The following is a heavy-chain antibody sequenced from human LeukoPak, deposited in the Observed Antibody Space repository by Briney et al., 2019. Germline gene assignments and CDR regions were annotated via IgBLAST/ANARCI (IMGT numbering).Heavy chain of an antibody. CDR3: ARHLLWFGELSGGFDY. CDR2: IKGDGSEK. Sequence: HPGGSLRLSCAASGFTFSSYWMTWVRQAPGKGLEWVGNIKGDGSEKYYVDSVKGRFTISRDNAKNSLYLQMNSLRAEDTAVYYCARHLLWFGELSGGFDYWGQGTLVTVSS. D-gene: IGHD3-10*01. V-gene: IGHV3-7*03. J-gene: IGHJ4*02. CDR1: GFTFSSYW.